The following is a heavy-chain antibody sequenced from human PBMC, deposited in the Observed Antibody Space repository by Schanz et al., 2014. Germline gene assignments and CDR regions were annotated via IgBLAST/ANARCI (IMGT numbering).Heavy chain of an antibody. Sequence: LVESGGGVVRPGRSLRLSCAASEFTFTTYAMHWVRQAPGRGLEWVAFIRYDGSSKYYADSVRGRFTISRDDSKNTLYLQMNSLRPEDTAVYYCAKEDRNHNSDYVYWGQGTLVTVSS. CDR3: AKEDRNHNSDYVY. D-gene: IGHD3-22*01. CDR1: EFTFTTYA. V-gene: IGHV3-30*02. J-gene: IGHJ4*02. CDR2: IRYDGSSK.